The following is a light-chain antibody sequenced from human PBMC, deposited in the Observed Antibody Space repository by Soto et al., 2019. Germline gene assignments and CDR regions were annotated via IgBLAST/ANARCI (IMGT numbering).Light chain of an antibody. Sequence: IVLTQSPGTLSLSLGERATLSCRASQSVTDNYLAWYQHKPGQAPRLLIYDASTRATAIPDRFSGSGSGTDFTLTVTSLEPEDFAVYYCQQYGSSPYAFGQGTKLEIK. CDR1: QSVTDNY. V-gene: IGKV3-20*01. J-gene: IGKJ2*01. CDR2: DAS. CDR3: QQYGSSPYA.